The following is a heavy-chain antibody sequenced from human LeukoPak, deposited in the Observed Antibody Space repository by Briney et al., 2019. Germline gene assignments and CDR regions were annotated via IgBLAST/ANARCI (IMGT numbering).Heavy chain of an antibody. J-gene: IGHJ6*02. CDR1: EFTFSSYS. CDR2: ITSSSSYI. CDR3: ARRYCSSTSCFLSMDV. V-gene: IGHV3-21*01. D-gene: IGHD2-2*01. Sequence: GGSLRLSCVASEFTFSSYSMNWVRQAPGKGLEWVSSITSSSSYIYYADSVKGRFTISRDNAKNSPYLQMNSLRAEDTAVYYCARRYCSSTSCFLSMDVWGQGTTVTVSS.